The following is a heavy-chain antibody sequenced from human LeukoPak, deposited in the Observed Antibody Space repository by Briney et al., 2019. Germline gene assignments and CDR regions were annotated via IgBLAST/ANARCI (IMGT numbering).Heavy chain of an antibody. CDR3: AREGRRYCSSTSCFDY. CDR1: GYSFTGYY. V-gene: IGHV1-2*02. D-gene: IGHD2-2*01. Sequence: ASVKVSCKASGYSFTGYYIHWVRQAPGQGLEWMGWINPYSGDTDSAQKFQGRVAVTRDTYISTAYMELSRLRSDDTAVYYCAREGRRYCSSTSCFDYWGQGTLVTVSS. CDR2: INPYSGDT. J-gene: IGHJ4*02.